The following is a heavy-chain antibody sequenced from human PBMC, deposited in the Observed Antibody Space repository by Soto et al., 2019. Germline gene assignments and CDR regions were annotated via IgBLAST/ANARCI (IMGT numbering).Heavy chain of an antibody. CDR2: ITSSSTYI. Sequence: PWGSLTLSCVASGFTFRAYRISWVRQAPGQGLEGVSSITSSSTYIYYTRSVEGRFTISRDDARNSLHLQMSSLSAADTAVYYCARDSLEGYGHARQPDYWGQGTLVTVSS. CDR1: GFTFRAYR. D-gene: IGHD5-18*01. V-gene: IGHV3-21*06. CDR3: ARDSLEGYGHARQPDY. J-gene: IGHJ4*02.